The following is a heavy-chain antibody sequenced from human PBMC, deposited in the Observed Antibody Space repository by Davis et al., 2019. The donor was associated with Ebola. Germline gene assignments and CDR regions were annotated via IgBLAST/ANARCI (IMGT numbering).Heavy chain of an antibody. CDR3: ARGWDSSGWKD. V-gene: IGHV4-61*01. CDR2: IYYSGST. CDR1: GGSVSSGSYY. J-gene: IGHJ4*02. Sequence: MPSETLSLTCTVSGGSVSSGSYYWSWIRQPPGKGLEWIGYIYYSGSTNYNPSLKSRVTISVDTSKNQFSLKLSSVTAADTAVYYCARGWDSSGWKDWGQGTLVTVSS. D-gene: IGHD6-19*01.